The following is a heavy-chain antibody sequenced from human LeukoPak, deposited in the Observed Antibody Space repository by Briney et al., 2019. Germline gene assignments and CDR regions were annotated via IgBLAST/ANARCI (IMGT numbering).Heavy chain of an antibody. CDR3: ARSLYDILTGLDAFNI. J-gene: IGHJ3*02. V-gene: IGHV2-70*04. CDR2: IDWDDDK. D-gene: IGHD3-9*01. CDR1: GFSLSTSGMR. Sequence: SGPALVKPTQTLTLICTFSGFSLSTSGMRVSWIRQPPGKALEWLARIDWDDDKFYSTSLKTRLTISKDTSKNQVVLTMTNMDPVDTATYYCARSLYDILTGLDAFNIWGQGTMVTVSS.